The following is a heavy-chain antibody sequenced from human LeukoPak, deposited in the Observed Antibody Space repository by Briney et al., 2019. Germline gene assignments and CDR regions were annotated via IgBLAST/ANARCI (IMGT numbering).Heavy chain of an antibody. CDR3: ARALYGDYFFN. V-gene: IGHV4-59*01. CDR2: IYYSGST. CDR1: GGSISSYY. D-gene: IGHD4-17*01. J-gene: IGHJ4*02. Sequence: SETLSLTCTVSGGSISSYYWSWIRQPPGKGLEWTGYIYYSGSTNYNPSLKSRVTISVDTSKNQFSLKLSSVTAADTAVYYCARALYGDYFFNWGQGTLVTVSS.